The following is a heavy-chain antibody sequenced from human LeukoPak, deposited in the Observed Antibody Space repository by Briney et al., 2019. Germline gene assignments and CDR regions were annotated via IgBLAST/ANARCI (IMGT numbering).Heavy chain of an antibody. CDR3: AKGPQVGSGYHPDY. V-gene: IGHV3-23*01. CDR1: GFTFSSAA. CDR2: ITGSDDRT. J-gene: IGHJ4*02. D-gene: IGHD3-22*01. Sequence: GSLRLSCAASGFTFSSAAMTWVRQAPGKGLEWVSTITGSDDRTYYADSVRGRFTISRDYSKNTLRLQKNSLRVEDTAIYYCAKGPQVGSGYHPDYWGQGTLVTVSS.